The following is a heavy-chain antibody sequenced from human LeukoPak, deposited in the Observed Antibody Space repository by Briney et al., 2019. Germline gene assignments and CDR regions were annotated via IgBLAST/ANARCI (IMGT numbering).Heavy chain of an antibody. Sequence: SETLSLTCTVSGGPISSYYWSWIRQPPGKGLEWIGYIYYSGSTNYNPSLKSRVTISVDTSKNQFSLKLSSVTAADTAVYYCARGGQQVVLGNWFDPWGQGTLVTVSS. V-gene: IGHV4-59*01. CDR2: IYYSGST. CDR3: ARGGQQVVLGNWFDP. D-gene: IGHD6-13*01. J-gene: IGHJ5*02. CDR1: GGPISSYY.